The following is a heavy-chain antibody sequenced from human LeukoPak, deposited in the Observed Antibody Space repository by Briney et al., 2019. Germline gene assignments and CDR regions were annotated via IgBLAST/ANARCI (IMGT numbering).Heavy chain of an antibody. V-gene: IGHV4-4*07. CDR1: GGSISSYY. J-gene: IGHJ5*02. CDR2: RST. CDR3: ARRLPGFLVRGVLNGNWFDP. Sequence: SETLSLTCTVSGGSISSYYWSWIRQPAGKGLEWIGRRSTNYNPSLKSRVTMSVDTSKNQFSLKLSSVTAADTAVYYCARRLPGFLVRGVLNGNWFDPWGQGTLVTVSS. D-gene: IGHD3-10*01.